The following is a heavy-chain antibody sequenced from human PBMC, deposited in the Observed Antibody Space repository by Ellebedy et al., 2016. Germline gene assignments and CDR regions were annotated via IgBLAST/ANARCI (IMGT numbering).Heavy chain of an antibody. CDR2: IYGNDDK. D-gene: IGHD1-14*01. J-gene: IGHJ4*02. V-gene: IGHV2-5*01. CDR1: GFSLDTSAVV. CDR3: AHRSTNREVDY. Sequence: SGPTLVKPTQTLTLTCTFSGFSLDTSAVVVGWIRQPPGKALEWLSFIYGNDDKRYRPSLRSRLTITKDTSKNQVVLTMTNMDPVDTGKYFCAHRSTNREVDYWGQGTLVTVSS.